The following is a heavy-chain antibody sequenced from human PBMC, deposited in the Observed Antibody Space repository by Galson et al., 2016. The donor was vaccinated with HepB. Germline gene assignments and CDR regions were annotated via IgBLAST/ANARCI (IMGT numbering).Heavy chain of an antibody. D-gene: IGHD1-26*01. V-gene: IGHV4-39*01. CDR3: ARSGSYYFWFDP. CDR2: IDHSGST. J-gene: IGHJ5*02. Sequence: SETLSLTCTVSGGSISISSYYWGWIRQPPGKGLEWIGSIDHSGSTYYNPSLKSRVTISIDTSKNQFSLKVNSVTAADTAVYYCARSGSYYFWFDPWGRGTLVTVSS. CDR1: GGSISISSYY.